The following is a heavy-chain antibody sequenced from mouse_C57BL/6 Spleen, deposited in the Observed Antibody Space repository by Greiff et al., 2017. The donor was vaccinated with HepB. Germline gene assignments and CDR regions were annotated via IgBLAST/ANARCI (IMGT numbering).Heavy chain of an antibody. CDR3: ARGYPEFAY. CDR2: ISSGSSTI. D-gene: IGHD5-1-1*01. J-gene: IGHJ3*01. CDR1: GFTFSDYG. Sequence: EVHLVESGGGLVKPGGSLKLSCAASGFTFSDYGMHWVRQAPEKGLEWVAYISSGSSTIYYADTVKGRFTISRDNAKNTLFLQMTSLRSEDTAMYYCARGYPEFAYWGQGTLVTVSA. V-gene: IGHV5-17*01.